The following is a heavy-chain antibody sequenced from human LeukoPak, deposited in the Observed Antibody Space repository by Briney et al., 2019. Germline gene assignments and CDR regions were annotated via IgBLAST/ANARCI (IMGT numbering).Heavy chain of an antibody. V-gene: IGHV4-59*08. J-gene: IGHJ4*02. CDR1: GGSISSYY. Sequence: PSETLSLTCTVSGGSISSYYWSWIRQPPGKGLEWIGYIYYSGSTNHNPSLKSRVTISVDTSKNQFSLKLSSVSAADTAVYYCARHNQILGRSWYASEYWGQGTLVTVSS. CDR2: IYYSGST. CDR3: ARHNQILGRSWYASEY. D-gene: IGHD6-13*01.